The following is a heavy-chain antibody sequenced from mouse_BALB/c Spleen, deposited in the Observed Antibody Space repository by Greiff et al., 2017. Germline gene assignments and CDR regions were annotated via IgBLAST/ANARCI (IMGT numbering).Heavy chain of an antibody. V-gene: IGHV1-67*01. CDR2: ISTYYGNT. Sequence: QVQLQQSGPELVRPGVSVKISCKGSGYTFTDYAMHWVKQSHAKSLEWIGVISTYYGNTNYNQKFKGKATMTVDKSSSTAYMELARLTSEDTAIYYCARDSGKVAMDYWGQGTSVTVSS. CDR3: ARDSGKVAMDY. D-gene: IGHD2-1*01. J-gene: IGHJ4*01. CDR1: GYTFTDYA.